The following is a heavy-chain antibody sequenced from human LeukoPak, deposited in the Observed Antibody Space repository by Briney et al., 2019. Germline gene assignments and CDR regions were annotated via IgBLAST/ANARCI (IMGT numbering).Heavy chain of an antibody. D-gene: IGHD3-22*01. Sequence: PSETLSLTCTVSGGSISSYYWSWIRQPPGKGLEWIGSMYYSGSTNYKPSLKSRVTISVDTSKNQFSLKLSSATAADTAVYYCARHAYYYDRSGSYEAFDIWGQGTMVTVSS. CDR2: MYYSGST. V-gene: IGHV4-59*08. CDR3: ARHAYYYDRSGSYEAFDI. CDR1: GGSISSYY. J-gene: IGHJ3*02.